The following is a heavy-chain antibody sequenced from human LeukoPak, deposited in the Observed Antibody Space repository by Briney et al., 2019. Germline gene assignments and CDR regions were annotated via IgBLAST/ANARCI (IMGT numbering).Heavy chain of an antibody. CDR2: IFYTGST. CDR3: ARSDTSGGVIAFDAFDI. D-gene: IGHD3-16*02. J-gene: IGHJ3*02. Sequence: KSSETLSLTCTVSGGSISSYYWSWIRQPPGKGLELIGYIFYTGSTNYNPSLKSRVTISFGTSENQFSLKLTSVTAADTAVYYCARSDTSGGVIAFDAFDIWGRGTMVTVSS. CDR1: GGSISSYY. V-gene: IGHV4-59*01.